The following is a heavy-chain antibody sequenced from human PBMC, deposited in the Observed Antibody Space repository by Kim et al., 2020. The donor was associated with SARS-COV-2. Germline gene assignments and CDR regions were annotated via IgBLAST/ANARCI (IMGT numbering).Heavy chain of an antibody. Sequence: ADSVKGRLTISRDNSQNTLYLQMNSLRAEDTAVYYCARSIAGSYYYGMDVWGQGTTVTVSS. J-gene: IGHJ6*02. D-gene: IGHD6-6*01. CDR3: ARSIAGSYYYGMDV. V-gene: IGHV3-30*01.